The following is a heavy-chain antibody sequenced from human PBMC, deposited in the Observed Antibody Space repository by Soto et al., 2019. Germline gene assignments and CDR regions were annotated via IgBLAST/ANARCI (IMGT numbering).Heavy chain of an antibody. V-gene: IGHV1-3*01. CDR1: GYAFTRFA. J-gene: IGHJ4*02. Sequence: QVQLVQSGAEVKKPGASVKVSCKTSGYAFTRFAIHWVRQAPGQSLEWMGWINGGNDNTKYSQKLQGRVTVTTDTSADTVYLELNVVRPEVTAVYYWAREGDQSGYDYGRDFWGQGTLVTVSS. CDR3: AREGDQSGYDYGRDF. D-gene: IGHD5-12*01. CDR2: INGGNDNT.